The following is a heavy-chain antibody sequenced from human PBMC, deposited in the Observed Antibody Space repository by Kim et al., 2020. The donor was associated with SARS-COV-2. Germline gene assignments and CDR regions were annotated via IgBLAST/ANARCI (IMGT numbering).Heavy chain of an antibody. J-gene: IGHJ4*02. V-gene: IGHV4-59*01. CDR3: ARGFDY. CDR1: GGSISSYY. Sequence: SETLSLTCTVSGGSISSYYWSWIRQPPGKGLEWIGYIYYSGSTNYNTSLKSRVTISVDTSKNQFSLKLSSVTAADTAVYYCARGFDYWGQGTLVTVPS. CDR2: IYYSGST.